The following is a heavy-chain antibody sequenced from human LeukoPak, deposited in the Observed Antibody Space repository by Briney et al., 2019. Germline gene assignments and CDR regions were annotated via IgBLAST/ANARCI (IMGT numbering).Heavy chain of an antibody. D-gene: IGHD6-19*01. V-gene: IGHV4-38-2*02. CDR3: ARGIAVAETGDWFDP. J-gene: IGHJ5*02. Sequence: SETLSLTCTVSGYSISSGYYWGWIRQPPGKGLEWIGSIYHSGSTYYNPSLKSRVTISVDTSKNQFSLRLISATAADTAVYYCARGIAVAETGDWFDPWGQGTLVTVSS. CDR2: IYHSGST. CDR1: GYSISSGYY.